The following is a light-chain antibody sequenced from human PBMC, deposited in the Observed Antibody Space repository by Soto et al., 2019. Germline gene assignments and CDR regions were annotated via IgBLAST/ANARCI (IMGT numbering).Light chain of an antibody. CDR1: SSNIGNNA. J-gene: IGLJ1*01. CDR2: YDD. Sequence: QSVLTQPPSVSEAPRQRVTISCSGSSSNIGNNAVNWYQQLPGKAPKLLIYYDDLLPSGVSDRFSGSKSGTSASLAISGLQSEDEADYYCAAWDDSLNDVFGTGTQLTVL. V-gene: IGLV1-36*01. CDR3: AAWDDSLNDV.